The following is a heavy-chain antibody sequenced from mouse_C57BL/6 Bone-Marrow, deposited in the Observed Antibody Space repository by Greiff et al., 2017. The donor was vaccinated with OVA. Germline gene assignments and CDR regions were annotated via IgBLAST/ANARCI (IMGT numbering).Heavy chain of an antibody. CDR3: ASKGELGPYFDY. J-gene: IGHJ2*01. D-gene: IGHD4-1*01. CDR2: IYPGDGDT. Sequence: VQLQQSGPELVKPGASVKISCKASGYAFSSSWMNWVKQRPGKGLEWIGRIYPGDGDTNYNGKFKGKATLTADKSSSTAYMQLSSLTSEDSAVYFCASKGELGPYFDYWGQGTTLTVSS. CDR1: GYAFSSSW. V-gene: IGHV1-82*01.